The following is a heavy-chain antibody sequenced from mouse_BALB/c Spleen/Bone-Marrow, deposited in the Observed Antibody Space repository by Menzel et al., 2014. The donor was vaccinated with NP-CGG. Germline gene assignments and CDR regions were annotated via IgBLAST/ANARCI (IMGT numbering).Heavy chain of an antibody. Sequence: VRLQQPGAELVKPGASVKLSCTASGFNIKDTYMHWVKQRPGQGLEWIGRIDPANGNTKYDPKFQGKATITADTSSNTAYLQLSSLTSEDTAVYYCASYYYGRYFDVWGAGTTVTVSS. V-gene: IGHV14-3*02. CDR3: ASYYYGRYFDV. J-gene: IGHJ1*01. D-gene: IGHD1-1*01. CDR1: GFNIKDTY. CDR2: IDPANGNT.